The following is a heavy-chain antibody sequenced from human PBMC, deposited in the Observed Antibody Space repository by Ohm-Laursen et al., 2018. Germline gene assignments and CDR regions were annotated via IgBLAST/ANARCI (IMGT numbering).Heavy chain of an antibody. D-gene: IGHD1-26*01. Sequence: GSLRLSCSASGFTFSDYYMNWIRQAPGKGLEWVSYISSSGKTIYYADSVKGRFTISRDNSKNTLYLQMNSLRAEDTAVYYCAKDLVGGSYHDAFDIWGQGTMVTVSS. J-gene: IGHJ3*02. CDR3: AKDLVGGSYHDAFDI. CDR1: GFTFSDYY. CDR2: ISSSGKTI. V-gene: IGHV3-11*04.